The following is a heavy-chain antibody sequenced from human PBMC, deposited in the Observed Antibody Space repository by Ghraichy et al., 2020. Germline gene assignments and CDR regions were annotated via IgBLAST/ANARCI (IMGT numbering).Heavy chain of an antibody. J-gene: IGHJ4*02. CDR3: VRAGPTGAY. D-gene: IGHD1-26*01. CDR1: GFTFSTYW. Sequence: SCAASGFTFSTYWMHWVRRPPGKGLEWVSRISPDGSFTSYADSVMGRSTISRDNAKNTLYLQMNSLRADDTAIYYCVRAGPTGAYWGQGTLVTVSS. CDR2: ISPDGSFT. V-gene: IGHV3-74*01.